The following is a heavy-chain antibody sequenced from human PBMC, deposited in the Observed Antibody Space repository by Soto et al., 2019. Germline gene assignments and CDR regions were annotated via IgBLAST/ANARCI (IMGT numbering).Heavy chain of an antibody. V-gene: IGHV4-39*01. J-gene: IGHJ5*02. CDR1: GGSISSSSYY. CDR2: IYYSGST. D-gene: IGHD3-3*01. CDR3: AGYDFWSGYSGSGGKNWFDP. Sequence: QLQLQESGPGLVKPSETLSLTCTVSGGSISSSSYYWGWIRQPPGKGLEWIGSIYYSGSTYYNPSLKSRVTISVDTSKNQFSLKLSSVTAADTAVYYCAGYDFWSGYSGSGGKNWFDPWGQGTLVTVSS.